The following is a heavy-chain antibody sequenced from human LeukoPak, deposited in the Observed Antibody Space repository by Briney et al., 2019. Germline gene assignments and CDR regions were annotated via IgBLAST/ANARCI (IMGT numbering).Heavy chain of an antibody. D-gene: IGHD6-13*01. Sequence: GGSLRLSCAASGFTFSSYSMNWVRQAPGKGLEWVSYISSSSSTIYHADSVKGRFTISRDNAKNSLYLQMNSLRDEDTAVYYCARKSAAAAGIEYFDYWGQGTLVTVSS. CDR1: GFTFSSYS. CDR2: ISSSSSTI. CDR3: ARKSAAAAGIEYFDY. J-gene: IGHJ4*02. V-gene: IGHV3-48*02.